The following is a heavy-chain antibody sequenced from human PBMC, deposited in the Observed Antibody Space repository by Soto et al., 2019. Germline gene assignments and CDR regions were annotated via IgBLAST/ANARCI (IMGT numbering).Heavy chain of an antibody. CDR1: GLTFSDYY. CDR2: ISSSGSTI. Sequence: GVSLRLSWAASGLTFSDYYMSWIRQAPGKGLEWVSYISSSGSTIYYADSVKGRFTISRDNAKNSLYLQMNSLRAEDTAVYYCARESRDGYNRDYGMAVWGKGTTVTVSS. V-gene: IGHV3-11*01. CDR3: ARESRDGYNRDYGMAV. D-gene: IGHD5-12*01. J-gene: IGHJ6*04.